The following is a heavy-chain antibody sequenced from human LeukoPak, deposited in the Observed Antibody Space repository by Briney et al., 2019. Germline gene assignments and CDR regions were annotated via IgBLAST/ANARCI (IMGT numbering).Heavy chain of an antibody. Sequence: SVKVSCKASGGTFSSYAISWVRQAPGQGLEWMGRIIPILGIANYAQKFQGRVTITADKSTSTAYMELSSLRSEDTAVYYCARDSGMRYYDFLHYYYHGMDVWGQGTTVTVSS. D-gene: IGHD3-3*01. CDR1: GGTFSSYA. CDR2: IIPILGIA. J-gene: IGHJ6*02. CDR3: ARDSGMRYYDFLHYYYHGMDV. V-gene: IGHV1-69*04.